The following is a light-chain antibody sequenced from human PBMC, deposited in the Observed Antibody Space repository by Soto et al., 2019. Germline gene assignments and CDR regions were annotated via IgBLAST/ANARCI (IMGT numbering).Light chain of an antibody. J-gene: IGLJ1*01. CDR1: SSDVGGYNY. CDR3: SSYTSSSTPYV. V-gene: IGLV2-14*01. Sequence: QSALTQPASVSGSPGQSITISCTGTSSDVGGYNYVSWYQQHPGKAPKLMIYEVSNRPSGVSNRFSGSKSGNTASLSISGLQAEDGADYYCSSYTSSSTPYVFGPGTKVTVL. CDR2: EVS.